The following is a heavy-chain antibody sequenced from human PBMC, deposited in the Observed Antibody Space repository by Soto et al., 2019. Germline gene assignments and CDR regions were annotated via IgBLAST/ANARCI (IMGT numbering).Heavy chain of an antibody. Sequence: EVQLVESGGGLVKPGGSLRLSCAASGFTFSSYSMNWVRQAPGKGLKWVSSISSSSSYIYYADSVKGRFTISRDNAKNSLYLQMNSLRADDTAVYYCARDAEGSSGAFDYWGQGTLVTVSS. CDR3: ARDAEGSSGAFDY. CDR2: ISSSSSYI. D-gene: IGHD3-22*01. V-gene: IGHV3-21*01. CDR1: GFTFSSYS. J-gene: IGHJ4*02.